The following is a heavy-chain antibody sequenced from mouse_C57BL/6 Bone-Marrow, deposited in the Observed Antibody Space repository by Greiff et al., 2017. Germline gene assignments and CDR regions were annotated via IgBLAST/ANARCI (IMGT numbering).Heavy chain of an antibody. CDR1: GYTFTSYW. V-gene: IGHV1-52*01. CDR2: IDPSDSET. D-gene: IGHD2-1*01. Sequence: QVQLQQPGAELVRPGSSVKLSCKASGYTFTSYWMQWVKQRPIQGLEWIGNIDPSDSETHYNQKFKDKATLTVDKSSSTAYMRLSSLSSEDSAVYYCAREGGYGNWAYWGQGTLVTVSA. CDR3: AREGGYGNWAY. J-gene: IGHJ3*01.